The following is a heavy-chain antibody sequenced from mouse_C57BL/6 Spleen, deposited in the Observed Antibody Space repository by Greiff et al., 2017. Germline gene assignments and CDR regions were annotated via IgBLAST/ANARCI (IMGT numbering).Heavy chain of an antibody. Sequence: VHLVESGPGLVAPSQSLSITCTVSGFSLTSYGVHWVRQPPGKGLEWLVVIWSDGSTTYNSALKSRLSISKDNSKSQVCLKMNSLQTDDTAMYYCARDYGSPVYAMDYWGQGTSVTVSS. CDR2: IWSDGST. CDR3: ARDYGSPVYAMDY. CDR1: GFSLTSYG. V-gene: IGHV2-6*03. D-gene: IGHD1-1*01. J-gene: IGHJ4*01.